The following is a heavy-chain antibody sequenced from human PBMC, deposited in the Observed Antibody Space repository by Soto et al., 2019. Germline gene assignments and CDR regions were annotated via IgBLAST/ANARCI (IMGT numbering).Heavy chain of an antibody. CDR2: IYYSGST. CDR1: GGSISSGGYY. CDR3: ARDQRAYYDILTVGFDP. V-gene: IGHV4-31*03. D-gene: IGHD3-9*01. J-gene: IGHJ5*02. Sequence: SETLSLTCTVSGGSISSGGYYWSWIRQHPGKGLEWIGYIYYSGSTYYNPSLKSRVTISVDTSKNQFSLKLSSVTAADTAVYYCARDQRAYYDILTVGFDPWGQGTLVTVSS.